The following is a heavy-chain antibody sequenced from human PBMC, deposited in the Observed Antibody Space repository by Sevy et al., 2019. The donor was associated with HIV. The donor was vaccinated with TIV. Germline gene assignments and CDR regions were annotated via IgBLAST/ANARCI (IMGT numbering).Heavy chain of an antibody. CDR1: GFTFSSFA. CDR3: AKKMCGGSGMAFLVDY. J-gene: IGHJ4*02. D-gene: IGHD3-10*02. Sequence: GGCLRLSCAASGFTFSSFAMGWVRQAPGKGLDWISVISGTGDHTYYADSVKGRFTISRDNSKNRLFLQMNSLRAEDTAIFHSAKKMCGGSGMAFLVDYWGQGTLVTVSS. V-gene: IGHV3-23*01. CDR2: ISGTGDHT.